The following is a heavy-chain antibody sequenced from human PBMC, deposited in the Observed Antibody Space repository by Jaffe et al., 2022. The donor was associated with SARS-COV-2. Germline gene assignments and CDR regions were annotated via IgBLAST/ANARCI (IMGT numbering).Heavy chain of an antibody. V-gene: IGHV3-23*01. D-gene: IGHD6-6*01. Sequence: EVQLLESGGGLVQPGGSLRLSCAASGFTFSSYAMSWVRQAPGKGLEWVSAISGSGGSTYYADSVKGRSTISRDNSKNTLYLQMNSLRAEDTAVYFCAKSESSIAARHNYYWGQGTLVTVSS. CDR2: ISGSGGST. CDR1: GFTFSSYA. J-gene: IGHJ4*02. CDR3: AKSESSIAARHNYY.